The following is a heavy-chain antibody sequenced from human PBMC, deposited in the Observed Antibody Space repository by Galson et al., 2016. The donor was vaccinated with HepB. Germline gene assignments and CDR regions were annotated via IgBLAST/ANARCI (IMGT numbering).Heavy chain of an antibody. CDR2: INQDGSQR. CDR3: ASTRWQWLLDY. V-gene: IGHV3-7*03. D-gene: IGHD3-22*01. CDR1: GFTFSNYW. J-gene: IGHJ4*02. Sequence: SLRLSCAASGFTFSNYWMSWVRQAPGKGLEWVASINQDGSQRYYADSVKGRFTISRDNAKNSVYLQMNSLGVDDTAVYHCASTRWQWLLDYWGQGILVTVSS.